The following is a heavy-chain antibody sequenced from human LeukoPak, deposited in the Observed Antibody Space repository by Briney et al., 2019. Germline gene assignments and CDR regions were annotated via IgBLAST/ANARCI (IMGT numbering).Heavy chain of an antibody. CDR1: GFTFSNYW. CDR2: IKQDGSDK. Sequence: PGGSLRLSCAASGFTFSNYWMTWVRQAPGKGLEWVANIKQDGSDKYYVDSVKDRFTISRDNAKNSLYLQMNSLRAEDTAVYYCARPTTVTTISADAFDIWGQGTMVTVSS. D-gene: IGHD4-17*01. V-gene: IGHV3-7*01. CDR3: ARPTTVTTISADAFDI. J-gene: IGHJ3*02.